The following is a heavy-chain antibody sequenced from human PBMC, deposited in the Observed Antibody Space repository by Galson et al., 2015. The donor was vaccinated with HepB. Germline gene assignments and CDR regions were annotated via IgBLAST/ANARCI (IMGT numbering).Heavy chain of an antibody. Sequence: SLRLSCAASGFTFSTYAMNWVRQAPGKGLEWVSVISGSASSTYYADSVKGRFTISGDNSKNTLYLQMDTLRAEDTAVYYCAKGDWNFYFDYWGLGTLVTVSS. CDR3: AKGDWNFYFDY. CDR1: GFTFSTYA. V-gene: IGHV3-23*01. J-gene: IGHJ4*02. CDR2: ISGSASST. D-gene: IGHD1-1*01.